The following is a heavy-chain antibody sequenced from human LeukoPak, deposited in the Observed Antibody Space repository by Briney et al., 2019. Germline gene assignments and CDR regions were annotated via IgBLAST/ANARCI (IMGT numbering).Heavy chain of an antibody. CDR1: GYSFTSYW. J-gene: IGHJ4*02. CDR3: ARGHLESSTSRNEQDY. D-gene: IGHD2-2*01. CDR2: IDPSDSYT. V-gene: IGHV5-10-1*01. Sequence: GESLKISCKGSGYSFTSYWISWVRQMPGKGLEWMGRIDPSDSYTNYSPSFQGHVTISADKSISTAYLQWSSLKASDTAVYYCARGHLESSTSRNEQDYWGQGTLVTVSS.